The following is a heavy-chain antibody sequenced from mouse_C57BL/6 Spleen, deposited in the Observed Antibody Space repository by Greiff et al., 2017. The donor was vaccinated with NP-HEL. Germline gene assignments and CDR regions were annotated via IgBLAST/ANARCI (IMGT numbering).Heavy chain of an antibody. V-gene: IGHV1-18*01. CDR2: INPNNGGT. CDR3: AREGNGSSFFYAMDY. D-gene: IGHD1-1*01. J-gene: IGHJ4*01. CDR1: GYTFTDYN. Sequence: EVQLQQSGPELVKPGASVKIPCKASGYTFTDYNMDWVKQSHGKSLEWIGDINPNNGGTIYNQKFKGKATVTVDKSSSTAYMELRSLTSEDTAVYYCAREGNGSSFFYAMDYWGQGTSVTVSS.